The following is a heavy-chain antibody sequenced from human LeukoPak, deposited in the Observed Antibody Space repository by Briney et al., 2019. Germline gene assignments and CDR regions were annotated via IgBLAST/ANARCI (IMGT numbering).Heavy chain of an antibody. V-gene: IGHV4-34*01. D-gene: IGHD6-13*01. CDR2: ITRSGST. CDR3: ARLEQLVQDYWYFNL. Sequence: SETLSLTCAVYGGSFSGYYWSWIRQPPGQGLEWIGEITRSGSTNYNPSLKSRVAMSLDTSKNQFSLRLNSVTAADTAVYYCARLEQLVQDYWYFNLWGRGTLVTVSS. J-gene: IGHJ2*01. CDR1: GGSFSGYY.